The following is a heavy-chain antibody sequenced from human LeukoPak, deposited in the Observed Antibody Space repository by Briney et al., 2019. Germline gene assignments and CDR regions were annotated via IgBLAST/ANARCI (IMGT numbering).Heavy chain of an antibody. J-gene: IGHJ4*02. CDR2: IWYDGSNE. D-gene: IGHD6-13*01. CDR1: GFTFGSYG. CDR3: ARDREAAADLGY. V-gene: IGHV3-33*01. Sequence: GGSLRLSCAASGFTFGSYGMHWVRQAPGKGLEWVAVIWYDGSNEYYADSVKGRFTISRDNSKNTLYLQMNSLRAEDTAVYYCARDREAAADLGYWGQGTLVIVSS.